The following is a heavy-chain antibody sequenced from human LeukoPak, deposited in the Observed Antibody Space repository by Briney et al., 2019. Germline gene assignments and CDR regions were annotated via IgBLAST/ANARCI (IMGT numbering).Heavy chain of an antibody. D-gene: IGHD3-10*01. V-gene: IGHV1-69*13. J-gene: IGHJ4*02. CDR1: GGTFSSYA. CDR3: ARERITMVRGAFPFDY. CDR2: IIPIFGTA. Sequence: GASVKVSCEASGGTFSSYAISWVRQAPGQGLEWMGGIIPIFGTANYAQKFQGRVTITADESTSTAYMELSSLRSEDTAVYYCARERITMVRGAFPFDYWGQGTLVTVSS.